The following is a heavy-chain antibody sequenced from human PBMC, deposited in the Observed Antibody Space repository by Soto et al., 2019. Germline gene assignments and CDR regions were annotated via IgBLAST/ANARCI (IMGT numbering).Heavy chain of an antibody. CDR3: AKDDGSGAGGMDV. D-gene: IGHD3-10*01. J-gene: IGHJ6*02. V-gene: IGHV3-9*01. Sequence: EVQLVESGGGLVQPGRSLRLSCAASGFTFDDYAMHWVRQAPGKGLEWVSGISWNSGNIGYADSVKGRFTISRDNAKNSLYLQMNSLRAEDTALYYCAKDDGSGAGGMDVWGQGTTVTVSS. CDR2: ISWNSGNI. CDR1: GFTFDDYA.